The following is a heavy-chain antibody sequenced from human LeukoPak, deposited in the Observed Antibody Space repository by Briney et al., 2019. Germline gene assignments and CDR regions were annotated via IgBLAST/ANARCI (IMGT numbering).Heavy chain of an antibody. Sequence: GESLKISCKGSGYSFTSYWIGWVRQMPGKGLEWMGIIYPGDSDTRYSPSFQGQVTISADKSISTAYLQWSSLRASDTAMYYCARLRYGYYYDSSGYFDYWGQGTLVTVSS. D-gene: IGHD3-22*01. CDR1: GYSFTSYW. CDR3: ARLRYGYYYDSSGYFDY. J-gene: IGHJ4*02. CDR2: IYPGDSDT. V-gene: IGHV5-51*01.